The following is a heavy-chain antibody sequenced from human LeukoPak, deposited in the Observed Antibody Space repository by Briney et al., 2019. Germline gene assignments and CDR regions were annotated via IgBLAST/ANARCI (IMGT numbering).Heavy chain of an antibody. CDR1: GGSISSHY. V-gene: IGHV4-59*11. CDR3: ARCLNDAFDI. Sequence: SETLSLTCTVSGGSISSHYWSRIRQPPGKGLEWIGYIYYSGSTNYNPSLKSRVTISVDTSKNQFSLKLSSVTAADTAVYYCARCLNDAFDIWGQGTMVTVSS. J-gene: IGHJ3*02. CDR2: IYYSGST.